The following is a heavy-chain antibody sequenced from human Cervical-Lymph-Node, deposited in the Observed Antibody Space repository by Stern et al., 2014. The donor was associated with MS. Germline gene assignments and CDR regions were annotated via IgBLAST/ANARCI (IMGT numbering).Heavy chain of an antibody. J-gene: IGHJ4*02. CDR1: GFTFSSYA. CDR2: ISYDGSNK. Sequence: VQLVESGGGVVQPGRSLRLSCAASGFTFSSYAMHWVRQAPGKGLERVAVISYDGSNKYYADSVKGRFTISRDNSKNTLYLQMNSLRAEDTAVYYCARAGYSSGWYFDYWGQGTLVTVSS. D-gene: IGHD6-19*01. CDR3: ARAGYSSGWYFDY. V-gene: IGHV3-30*01.